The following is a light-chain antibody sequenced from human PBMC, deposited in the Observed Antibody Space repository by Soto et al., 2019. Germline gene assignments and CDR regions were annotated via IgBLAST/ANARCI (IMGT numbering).Light chain of an antibody. CDR2: AAS. CDR3: LQDYNYPLT. V-gene: IGKV1-6*01. Sequence: AIPMTQSPSSLSASVGDRVTITCRASQGIRDDLGWYQQKPGKAPKLLIYAASSLQSGVPSRFSGSGSGTDFTLTISSLQPEDFATYYCLQDYNYPLTFGHGTKVDIQ. J-gene: IGKJ3*01. CDR1: QGIRDD.